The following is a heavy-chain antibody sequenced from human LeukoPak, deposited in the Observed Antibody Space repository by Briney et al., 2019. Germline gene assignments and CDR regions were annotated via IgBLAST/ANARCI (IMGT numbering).Heavy chain of an antibody. J-gene: IGHJ5*02. V-gene: IGHV4-39*02. D-gene: IGHD6-13*01. CDR3: AREGYSSSPYNWFDP. Sequence: SETLSLTCTVSGGSISSSSYYWGWIRQPPGKGLEWIGSIYYSGSTYYNPSLKSRVTISVDTSKNQFSLKLSSVTAADAAVYYCAREGYSSSPYNWFDPWGQGTLVTVSS. CDR2: IYYSGST. CDR1: GGSISSSSYY.